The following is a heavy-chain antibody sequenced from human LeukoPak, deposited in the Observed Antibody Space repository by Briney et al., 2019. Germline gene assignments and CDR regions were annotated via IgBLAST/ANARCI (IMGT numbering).Heavy chain of an antibody. CDR2: VYYDGST. Sequence: SETLSLTCNVSGDSSISNNHYWGWIRQSPGKGLEWIGSVYYDGSTYYNPSLKSRVTISLDTSKSHFSLKLTSVTAADTAVYYCARSADYGVYNWFDPSGQGTLVTVSS. D-gene: IGHD4-17*01. V-gene: IGHV4-39*07. CDR3: ARSADYGVYNWFDP. CDR1: GDSSISNNHY. J-gene: IGHJ5*02.